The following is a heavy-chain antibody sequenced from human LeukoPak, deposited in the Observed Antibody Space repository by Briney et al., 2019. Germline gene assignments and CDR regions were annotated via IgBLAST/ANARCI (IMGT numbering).Heavy chain of an antibody. V-gene: IGHV3-30*14. CDR3: ARSGWSVGSWFDP. Sequence: GGSLRLSCAASGFTFSSYAMHWVRQAPGKGLEWVAVISYDGSNKYYADSVKGRFTISRDNSKNTLYLQMNSLRAEDTAVYYCARSGWSVGSWFDPWGQGTLVTVSS. CDR1: GFTFSSYA. J-gene: IGHJ5*02. D-gene: IGHD6-19*01. CDR2: ISYDGSNK.